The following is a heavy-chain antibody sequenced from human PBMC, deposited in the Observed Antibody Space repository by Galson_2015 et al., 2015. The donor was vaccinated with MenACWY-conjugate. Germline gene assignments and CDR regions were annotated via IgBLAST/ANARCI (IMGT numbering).Heavy chain of an antibody. CDR2: VIPMLGIA. CDR3: ARDMDNSSHLDYEYYGLDG. CDR1: GGTFSNYG. Sequence: SVKVSCKASGGTFSNYGFSWVRQAPGQGLEWMGRVIPMLGIANYAQKFNGRVTIIADKSTSTAYIELSSLRSEDTAVYYCARDMDNSSHLDYEYYGLDGWGQGTTVTVSS. J-gene: IGHJ6*02. V-gene: IGHV1-69*04. D-gene: IGHD6-6*01.